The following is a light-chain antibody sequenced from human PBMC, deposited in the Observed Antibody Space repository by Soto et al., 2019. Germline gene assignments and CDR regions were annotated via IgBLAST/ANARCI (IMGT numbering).Light chain of an antibody. J-gene: IGKJ5*01. CDR1: QSVSHY. CDR2: DAV. V-gene: IGKV3-11*01. CDR3: QQRGNWPPIT. Sequence: EIVLTQSPATLSLSPGERATLSCRASQSVSHYLAWYQQKPGQAPRLLFYDAVNRAIGIPARFSGSGPGPDFTLTISSLEPEDFAVYYCQQRGNWPPITFGQGTRLEMK.